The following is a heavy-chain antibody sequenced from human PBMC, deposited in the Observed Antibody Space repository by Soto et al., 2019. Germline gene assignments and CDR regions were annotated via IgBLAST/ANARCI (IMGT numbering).Heavy chain of an antibody. V-gene: IGHV4-4*02. D-gene: IGHD3-16*01. CDR2: IYHSGSP. CDR3: ARKPDVATAKVGGGYVFDV. J-gene: IGHJ3*01. Sequence: QVQLQESGPGLVKPSGTLSLTCAASSGSIFTTNWWSWARQSPGRGLQWIGDIYHSGSPKYNPSLKGRVSISIDKSKARFFLNLTSVTAADTAVYYCARKPDVATAKVGGGYVFDVWGQGTMVTVSS. CDR1: SGSIFTTNW.